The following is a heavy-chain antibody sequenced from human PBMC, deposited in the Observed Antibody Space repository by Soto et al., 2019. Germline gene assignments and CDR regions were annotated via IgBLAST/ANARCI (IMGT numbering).Heavy chain of an antibody. CDR1: GYTFTNSW. Sequence: GESLKISCKGSGYTFTNSWIGWVRQMPGKGLEWMGIIYPGDSDTRYSPSFQGQVTISADKSISTAYLQWSSLKASDTAMYYCARRYSSVWYTFDYWGQGTLVTVS. J-gene: IGHJ4*02. CDR3: ARRYSSVWYTFDY. V-gene: IGHV5-51*01. CDR2: IYPGDSDT. D-gene: IGHD6-19*01.